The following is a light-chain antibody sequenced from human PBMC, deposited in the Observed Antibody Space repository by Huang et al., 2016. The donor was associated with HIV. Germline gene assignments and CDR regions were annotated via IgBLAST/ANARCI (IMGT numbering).Light chain of an antibody. V-gene: IGKV3-11*01. CDR3: QQRSNWPPIT. CDR2: DAS. Sequence: EIVLTQSPATLSLSPGERATLACRASQSVSRYLAWYQHEPGQAPRLLIYDASTRATGIPARFSGSGSGTDFTLTISSLEPEDFAVYYCQQRSNWPPITFGQGTRLEMK. CDR1: QSVSRY. J-gene: IGKJ5*01.